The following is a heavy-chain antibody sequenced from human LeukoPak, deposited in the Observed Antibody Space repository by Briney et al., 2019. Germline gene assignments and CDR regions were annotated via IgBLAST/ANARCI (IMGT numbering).Heavy chain of an antibody. CDR3: TKRPVVVITTPYFDY. J-gene: IGHJ4*02. Sequence: GGSLRLSCAASGFIFGSYAMSWVRQAPGKGLEWVSTISGSGTTTYYADSVKGRFTISRDNSKNTLYLQMNSLRAEDTAVYYCTKRPVVVITTPYFDYWGQGTLVTVSS. CDR1: GFIFGSYA. CDR2: ISGSGTTT. D-gene: IGHD3-22*01. V-gene: IGHV3-23*01.